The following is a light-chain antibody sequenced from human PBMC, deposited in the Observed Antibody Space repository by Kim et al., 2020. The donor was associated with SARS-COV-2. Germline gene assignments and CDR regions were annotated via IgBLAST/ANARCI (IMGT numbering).Light chain of an antibody. CDR1: RGHSSAS. CDR2: LNSEGSH. CDR3: QTWVTGIWV. Sequence: AAAKLPCTAHRGHSSASIAWKQHQPGKCPGYLMRLNSEGSHTEGYGFPDRFTASSAGAERYLTISSLQSEDEADYYCQTWVTGIWVFGGGTQLTVL. V-gene: IGLV4-69*01. J-gene: IGLJ3*02.